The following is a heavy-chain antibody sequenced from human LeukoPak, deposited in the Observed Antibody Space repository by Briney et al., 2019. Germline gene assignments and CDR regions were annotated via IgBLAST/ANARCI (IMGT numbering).Heavy chain of an antibody. J-gene: IGHJ2*01. CDR1: GITFSTYS. CDR2: ISSSSSI. V-gene: IGHV3-48*02. CDR3: AREHYGSGSLCFDL. Sequence: PGGSLRLSCAASGITFSTYSFNWVRQAPGKGLEWVSYISSSSSIYYADSVKGRFTISRDNAKNSLYLQMNSLRDEDTAVYYCAREHYGSGSLCFDLWGRGTLVTVSP. D-gene: IGHD3-10*01.